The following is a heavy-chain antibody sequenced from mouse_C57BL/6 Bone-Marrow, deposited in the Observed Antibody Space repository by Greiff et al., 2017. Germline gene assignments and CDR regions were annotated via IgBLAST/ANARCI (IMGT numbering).Heavy chain of an antibody. J-gene: IGHJ4*01. D-gene: IGHD2-3*01. Sequence: EVKLMESGPGLVKPSQSLSLTCSVTGYSITSGYYWNWIRQFPGNKLEWMGYISYDGSNNYNPSLKNRISITRDTSKNQFFLKLNSVTTEDTATYYCARDRVVTTLYYYAMDYWGQGTSVTVSS. CDR1: GYSITSGYY. V-gene: IGHV3-6*01. CDR2: ISYDGSN. CDR3: ARDRVVTTLYYYAMDY.